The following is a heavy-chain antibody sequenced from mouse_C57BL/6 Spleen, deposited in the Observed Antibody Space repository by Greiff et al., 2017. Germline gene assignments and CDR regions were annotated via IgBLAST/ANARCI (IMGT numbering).Heavy chain of an antibody. Sequence: QVQLQQPGAELVKPGASVKMSCKASGYTFTSYWITWVKQRPGQGLEWIGDIYPGSGSTNYNEKFKSKATLTVDTSSSTAYMQLSSLTSEDSAVYYCARTFYGYDEGDFGDWGQGPTLTVSS. CDR1: GYTFTSYW. D-gene: IGHD2-9*01. J-gene: IGHJ2*01. CDR2: IYPGSGST. CDR3: ARTFYGYDEGDFGD. V-gene: IGHV1-55*01.